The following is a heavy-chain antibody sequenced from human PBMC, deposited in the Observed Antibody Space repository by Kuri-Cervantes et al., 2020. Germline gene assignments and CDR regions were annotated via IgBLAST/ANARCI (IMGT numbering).Heavy chain of an antibody. CDR1: GGTFSSYA. CDR3: ARGSPGLGGDAFDI. Sequence: SVKVSCKASGGTFSSYAISWVRQAPGQGLEWMGGIIPIFGTANYAQKFQGRVTITADESTSTAYMELSSLRSEDTAVYYCARGSPGLGGDAFDIWGQGTMVTDSS. D-gene: IGHD3-16*01. CDR2: IIPIFGTA. J-gene: IGHJ3*02. V-gene: IGHV1-69*13.